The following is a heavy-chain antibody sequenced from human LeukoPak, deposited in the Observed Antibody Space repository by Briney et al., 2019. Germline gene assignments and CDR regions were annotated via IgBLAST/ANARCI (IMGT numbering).Heavy chain of an antibody. V-gene: IGHV3-7*03. CDR1: GFTFTNYW. J-gene: IGHJ4*02. CDR3: VRDGDIVVVITFDY. CDR2: IKLDGSQK. D-gene: IGHD3-22*01. Sequence: GGSLRLSCAASGFTFTNYWMSWVRQAPGKGLEWVANIKLDGSQKDYVDSVKGRFTISRDNSKNTLYLQMDRLRVEDSAVYYCVRDGDIVVVITFDYWGQGTLVTVSS.